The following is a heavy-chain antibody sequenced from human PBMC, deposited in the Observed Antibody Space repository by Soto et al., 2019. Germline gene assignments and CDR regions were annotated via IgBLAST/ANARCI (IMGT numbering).Heavy chain of an antibody. V-gene: IGHV3-74*01. CDR1: GFTFGNYW. CDR3: ATAEVDY. CDR2: MNSDGSTT. J-gene: IGHJ4*02. Sequence: EVQLVESGGGSVQPGGSLRLSCAASGFTFGNYWMHWVRQAPGKGLEWVSRMNSDGSTTNYADSVKGRFTVSRDNAKNTLYLQMNSLRAEDTAVYYCATAEVDYWGPGTLVTVSS.